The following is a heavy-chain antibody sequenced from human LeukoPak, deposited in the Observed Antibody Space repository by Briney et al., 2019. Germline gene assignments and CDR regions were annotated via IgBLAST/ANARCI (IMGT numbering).Heavy chain of an antibody. CDR2: ISSSSSYI. Sequence: GGSLRLSCAASGFTFSSYSMNWVRQAPGKGLEWVSSISSSSSYIYYADSVKGRFTISRDNAKNSLYLQMDSLRAEDTAVYYCARDTTVTSLDYFDYWGQGTLVTVSS. J-gene: IGHJ4*02. CDR1: GFTFSSYS. CDR3: ARDTTVTSLDYFDY. V-gene: IGHV3-21*01. D-gene: IGHD4-17*01.